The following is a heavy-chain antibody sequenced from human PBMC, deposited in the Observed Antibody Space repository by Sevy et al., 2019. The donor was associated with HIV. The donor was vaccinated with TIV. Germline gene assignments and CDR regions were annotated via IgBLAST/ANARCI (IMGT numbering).Heavy chain of an antibody. D-gene: IGHD5-12*01. Sequence: SETLSLTCTVSGGSISSSSYYWGWIRQPPGKGLEWIGSIYYSGSTYYNPSLKSRVTISVDTSKNQFSLKLGSVTAAETAVYYCARKGRASLGVATTGDAFDIWGQGTMVTVSS. CDR1: GGSISSSSYY. V-gene: IGHV4-39*01. CDR2: IYYSGST. CDR3: ARKGRASLGVATTGDAFDI. J-gene: IGHJ3*02.